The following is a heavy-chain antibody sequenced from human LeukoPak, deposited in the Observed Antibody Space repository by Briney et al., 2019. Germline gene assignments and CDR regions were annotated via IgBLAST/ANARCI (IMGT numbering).Heavy chain of an antibody. D-gene: IGHD3-10*01. CDR1: GFTFDDYA. V-gene: IGHV3-9*01. Sequence: PGGSLRLSCAASGFTFDDYAMPWVRQAPVRGLEWVSGISWNSGSIGYADSVKGRFTISRDNAKNSLYLQMNSLRAEDTALYYCAKAGTITMVRGVITHWGQGTLVTVSS. CDR3: AKAGTITMVRGVITH. CDR2: ISWNSGSI. J-gene: IGHJ4*02.